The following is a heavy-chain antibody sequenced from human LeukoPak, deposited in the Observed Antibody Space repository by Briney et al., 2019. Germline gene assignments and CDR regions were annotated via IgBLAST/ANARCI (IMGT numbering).Heavy chain of an antibody. Sequence: GASVKVSCKASGYTFTGYYMHWVRQAPGQGLEWMGWINPNSGGTNYAQKFQGRVTMTRDTSISTAYMELSRLRSDDTAVYYCARPGYSSGWADPYYGMDVWGQGTTVTVSS. D-gene: IGHD6-19*01. CDR1: GYTFTGYY. CDR3: ARPGYSSGWADPYYGMDV. V-gene: IGHV1-2*02. J-gene: IGHJ6*02. CDR2: INPNSGGT.